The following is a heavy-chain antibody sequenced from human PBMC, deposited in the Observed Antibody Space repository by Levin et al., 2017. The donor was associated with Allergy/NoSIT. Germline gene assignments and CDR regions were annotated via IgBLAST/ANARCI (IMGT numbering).Heavy chain of an antibody. CDR1: GFTFSSYA. CDR2: ISYDGSNK. CDR3: ARGWGPIDAFDI. D-gene: IGHD3-16*01. J-gene: IGHJ3*02. Sequence: PGGSLRLSCAASGFTFSSYAMHWVRQAPGKGLEWVAVISYDGSNKYYADSVKGRFTISRDNSKNTLYLQMNSLRAEDTAVYYCARGWGPIDAFDIWGQGTMVTVSS. V-gene: IGHV3-30-3*01.